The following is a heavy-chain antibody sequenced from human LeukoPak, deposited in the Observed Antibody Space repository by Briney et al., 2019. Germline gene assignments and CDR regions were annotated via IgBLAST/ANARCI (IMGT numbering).Heavy chain of an antibody. V-gene: IGHV4-39*01. CDR1: GGSISSSSYY. CDR2: IYYSGST. D-gene: IGHD5-18*01. J-gene: IGHJ4*02. CDR3: ARLSGYSYGPFDY. Sequence: PSETLSLTCTVSGGSISSSSYYWGWIRQHPGKGLEWIGSIYYSGSTYYNPSLKSRVTISVDTSKNQFSLKLSSVTAADTAVYYCARLSGYSYGPFDYWGQGTLVTVSS.